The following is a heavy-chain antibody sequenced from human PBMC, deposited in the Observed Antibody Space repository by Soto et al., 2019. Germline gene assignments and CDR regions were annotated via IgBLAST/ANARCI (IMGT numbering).Heavy chain of an antibody. J-gene: IGHJ4*02. CDR3: AKAPGEMAPIKEDY. D-gene: IGHD3-16*01. V-gene: IGHV3-30*18. CDR1: GFTFSSYG. Sequence: QVQLVESGGGVVQPGRSLRLSCAASGFTFSSYGMHWVRQAPGKGLEWVAVISYDGSNKYYADSVKGRFTISRDNSKNTLYLQMNSLRAEDTAVYYCAKAPGEMAPIKEDYWGQGTLVTVSS. CDR2: ISYDGSNK.